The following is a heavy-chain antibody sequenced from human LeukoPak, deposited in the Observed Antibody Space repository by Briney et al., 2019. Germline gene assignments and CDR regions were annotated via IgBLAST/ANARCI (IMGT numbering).Heavy chain of an antibody. V-gene: IGHV4-61*02. J-gene: IGHJ6*03. Sequence: SETLSLTCTVSGGPISSGSYYWSWIRQPAGKGLEWIGRIYTSGSTNYNPSLKSRVTISVDTSKNQFSLKLSSVTTADTAVYYCARERYYYDSSGYYLDYYYYMDVWGKGTTVTISS. CDR2: IYTSGST. D-gene: IGHD3-22*01. CDR1: GGPISSGSYY. CDR3: ARERYYYDSSGYYLDYYYYMDV.